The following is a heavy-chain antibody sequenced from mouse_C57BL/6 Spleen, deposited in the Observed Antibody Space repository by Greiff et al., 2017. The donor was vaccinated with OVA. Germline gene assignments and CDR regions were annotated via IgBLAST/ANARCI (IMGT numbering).Heavy chain of an antibody. V-gene: IGHV1-36*01. J-gene: IGHJ4*01. CDR3: ARGGKCGNYLYDDMDD. CDR1: GFTFTDYY. D-gene: IGHD2-1*01. Sequence: VQLKESGPVLVKPGPSVKISCKASGFTFTDYYMHWVKQSQGKSLEWIGLVYPYNGGTSYNQKFKGKATLTVDTSSSTAYMELNSLTSEDSAVYYGARGGKCGNYLYDDMDDWGQGTSVTVSS. CDR2: VYPYNGGT.